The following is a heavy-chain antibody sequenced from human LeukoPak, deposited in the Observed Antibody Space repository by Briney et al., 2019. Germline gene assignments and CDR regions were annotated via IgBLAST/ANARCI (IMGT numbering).Heavy chain of an antibody. Sequence: MTGGSLRLSCAASGFTFSRYSMNWVRQAPGKGLEWVSSISSSSSYIYYADSVKGRFTISRDNAKNSLYLQMNSLRAEDTAVYYCASRSVRSIAETPHDAFDIWGQGTMVTVSS. CDR3: ASRSVRSIAETPHDAFDI. CDR2: ISSSSSYI. V-gene: IGHV3-21*01. D-gene: IGHD6-13*01. J-gene: IGHJ3*02. CDR1: GFTFSRYS.